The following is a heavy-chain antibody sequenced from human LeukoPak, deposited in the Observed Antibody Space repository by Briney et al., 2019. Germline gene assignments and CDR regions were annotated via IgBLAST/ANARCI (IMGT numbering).Heavy chain of an antibody. V-gene: IGHV3-11*01. CDR3: ARDSHRYDSSGYFTI. J-gene: IGHJ4*02. D-gene: IGHD3-22*01. Sequence: GGSLRLSCAASGFTFSDYYMSWIRQAPGKGLEWVSYISSSGSTIYYADSVKGRFTISRDNAKNSLYLQMNSLRAEDTAVYYCARDSHRYDSSGYFTIWGQGTLVTVSS. CDR1: GFTFSDYY. CDR2: ISSSGSTI.